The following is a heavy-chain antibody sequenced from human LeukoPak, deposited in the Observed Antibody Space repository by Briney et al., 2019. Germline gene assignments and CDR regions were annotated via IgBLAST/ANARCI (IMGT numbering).Heavy chain of an antibody. D-gene: IGHD1-26*01. Sequence: SETLSLTCTVSGGSISSYYWSWIRQPPGKGLEWIGYFYYSGSTNYNPSLKSRVTISVDTSKNQFSLKLSSVTAADTAVYYCARQLEWELLHWFGPWGQGTLVTVSS. CDR3: ARQLEWELLHWFGP. CDR1: GGSISSYY. J-gene: IGHJ5*02. V-gene: IGHV4-59*01. CDR2: FYYSGST.